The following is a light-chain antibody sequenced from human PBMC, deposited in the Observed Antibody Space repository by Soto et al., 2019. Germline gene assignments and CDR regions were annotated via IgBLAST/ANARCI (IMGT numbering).Light chain of an antibody. CDR1: QSISTW. J-gene: IGKJ5*01. V-gene: IGKV1-5*01. Sequence: IHVTHSPSTLSASVLYRVTITFRASQSISTWLAWYQQKPGKAPNLLIYDASSLESGVPSRFSGSRSGTEFTLTISSLQPDDFATYYCQQYESYSTFGQGTRLEIK. CDR2: DAS. CDR3: QQYESYST.